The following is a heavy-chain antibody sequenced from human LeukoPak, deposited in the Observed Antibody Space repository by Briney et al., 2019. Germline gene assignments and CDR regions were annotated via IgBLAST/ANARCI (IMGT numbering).Heavy chain of an antibody. V-gene: IGHV3-30*02. J-gene: IGHJ4*02. D-gene: IGHD5-12*01. Sequence: GSLRLSCAASGFTFSTYGMHWVRQAPGKGLEWVAFIRYDGSNKYYADSVKGRFTISRDNSKNTLYLQMNSLRAEDTAVYYCAKDWSIVATIPLYFDYWGQGTLVTVSS. CDR3: AKDWSIVATIPLYFDY. CDR1: GFTFSTYG. CDR2: IRYDGSNK.